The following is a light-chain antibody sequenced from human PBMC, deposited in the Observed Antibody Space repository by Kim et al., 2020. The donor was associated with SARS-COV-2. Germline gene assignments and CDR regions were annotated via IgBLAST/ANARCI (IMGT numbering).Light chain of an antibody. Sequence: SVGDRVTITCRASQNINSFLNWYQQRPGKAPKLLIYAASTLQIGVPSRFSGSGSGTDFTLTITSLQPEDFATYYCQQSHTAPLLTFGGGTKVDIK. V-gene: IGKV1-39*01. J-gene: IGKJ4*01. CDR2: AAS. CDR3: QQSHTAPLLT. CDR1: QNINSF.